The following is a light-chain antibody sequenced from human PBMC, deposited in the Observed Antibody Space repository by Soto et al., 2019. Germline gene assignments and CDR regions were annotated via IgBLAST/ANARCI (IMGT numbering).Light chain of an antibody. CDR1: QGISSW. Sequence: IQMTQSPSSVSASVGDRVTITFRASQGISSWLAWYQQKPGKAPKLLIYAASSLQSGVPSRFSGSGSGTEFTLTISRLEPEDFAIYYCEQYGSSPRTFGQGTKVDIK. J-gene: IGKJ1*01. CDR3: EQYGSSPRT. V-gene: IGKV1-12*01. CDR2: AAS.